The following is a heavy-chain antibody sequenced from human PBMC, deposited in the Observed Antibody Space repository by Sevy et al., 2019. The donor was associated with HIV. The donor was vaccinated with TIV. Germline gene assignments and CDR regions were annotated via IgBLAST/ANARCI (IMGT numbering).Heavy chain of an antibody. J-gene: IGHJ6*02. CDR1: GFTFSSYS. CDR3: ARQYSSGWLYYYGMDV. Sequence: GGSLRLSCAASGFTFSSYSMNWVRQAPGKGLEWVSYISSSSSTMYYADSVKGRFTISRDNAKNSLYLQMNSLRDEDTAVYYCARQYSSGWLYYYGMDVWGQGTTVTVSS. D-gene: IGHD6-19*01. CDR2: ISSSSSTM. V-gene: IGHV3-48*02.